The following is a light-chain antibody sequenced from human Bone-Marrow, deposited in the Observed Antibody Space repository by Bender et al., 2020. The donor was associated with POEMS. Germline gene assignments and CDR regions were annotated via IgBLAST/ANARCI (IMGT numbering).Light chain of an antibody. Sequence: SYEVTQPPSVSVSPGQTASITCSGDDLGDKYVAWYQQKPGQSPVLAIYQGTKRPSGIPERFSGSNSGNTATLTISGTQAMDEADYYCQAWDTYSVIFGGGTKLTVL. J-gene: IGLJ2*01. CDR3: QAWDTYSVI. CDR1: DLGDKY. V-gene: IGLV3-1*01. CDR2: QGT.